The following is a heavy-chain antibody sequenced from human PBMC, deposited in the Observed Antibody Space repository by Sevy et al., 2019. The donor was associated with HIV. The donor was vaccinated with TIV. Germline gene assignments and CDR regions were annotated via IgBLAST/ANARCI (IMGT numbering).Heavy chain of an antibody. CDR2: IYHSGST. D-gene: IGHD6-13*01. CDR1: GGSISSGGYS. Sequence: SGTLSLTCAVSGGSISSGGYSWSWIRQPPGKGLEWIGYIYHSGSTYYNPSLKSRVTISVDRSKNQFSLKLSSVTAADTAVYYCARGSYSSSQPHFDYWGQGTLVTVSS. V-gene: IGHV4-30-2*01. J-gene: IGHJ4*02. CDR3: ARGSYSSSQPHFDY.